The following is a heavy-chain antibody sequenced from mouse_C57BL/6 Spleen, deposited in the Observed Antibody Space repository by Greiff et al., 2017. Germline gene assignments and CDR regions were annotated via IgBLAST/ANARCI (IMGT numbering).Heavy chain of an antibody. CDR2: IDPSDSET. CDR1: GYTFTSYW. V-gene: IGHV1-52*01. J-gene: IGHJ2*01. CDR3: ARGIYYGSSYDFDY. Sequence: QVQLQQPGAELVRPGSSVKLSCKASGYTFTSYWMHWVKQRPIQGLEWIGNIDPSDSETHYNQKFKDKATLTVDKSSSTAYMQLSSLTSEDSAVYYCARGIYYGSSYDFDYWGQGTTLTVSS. D-gene: IGHD1-1*01.